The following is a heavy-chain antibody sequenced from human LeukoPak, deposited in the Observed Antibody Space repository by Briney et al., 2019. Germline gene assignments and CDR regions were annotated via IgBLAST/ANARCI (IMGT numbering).Heavy chain of an antibody. CDR2: ISGSGGST. CDR3: AKDTVAGPKYYYGMDV. Sequence: GGSLRLSCAASGFTFSSYAMSWVRQAPGKGLEWVSAISGSGGSTYYADSVKGRFTISRDNAKNSLYLQMNSLRAEDTALYYCAKDTVAGPKYYYGMDVWGQGTTVTVSS. CDR1: GFTFSSYA. J-gene: IGHJ6*02. V-gene: IGHV3-23*01. D-gene: IGHD6-19*01.